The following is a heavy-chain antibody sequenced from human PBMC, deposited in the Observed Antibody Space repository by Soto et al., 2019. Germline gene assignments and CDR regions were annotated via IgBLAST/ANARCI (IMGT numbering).Heavy chain of an antibody. J-gene: IGHJ4*02. CDR3: TTDGGYCVSTSCYDIDY. CDR1: GFSFKNAW. V-gene: IGHV3-15*01. D-gene: IGHD2-2*01. CDR2: IKSKTDGRTT. Sequence: GGSLRLSCAASGFSFKNAWMTWVRQAQGKEQEWVSHIKSKTDGRTTDDAAPVKGRFTISRDDSKNTLYLQMDSLKTEDTAVYYFTTDGGYCVSTSCYDIDYWGQGTLVTVSS.